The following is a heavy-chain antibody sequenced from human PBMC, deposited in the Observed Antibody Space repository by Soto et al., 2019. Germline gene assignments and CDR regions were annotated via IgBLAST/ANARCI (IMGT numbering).Heavy chain of an antibody. CDR2: IYPNDSQT. J-gene: IGHJ5*02. Sequence: GESLKISCKGSGYSFSNWWIAWVRQMPGKGLEYMGIIYPNDSQTRYSPSFQGQVTISADKSISTAYLQWSSLKASDTAIYYCARHGFYGDYSSNYFDPWGQGTLVTVSS. D-gene: IGHD4-17*01. V-gene: IGHV5-51*01. CDR1: GYSFSNWW. CDR3: ARHGFYGDYSSNYFDP.